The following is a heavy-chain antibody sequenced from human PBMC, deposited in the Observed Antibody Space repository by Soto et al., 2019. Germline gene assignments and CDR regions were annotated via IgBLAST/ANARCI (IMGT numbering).Heavy chain of an antibody. CDR3: ARATPVLRYFDWLPYYYGMDV. D-gene: IGHD3-9*01. CDR1: GGTFSSYA. V-gene: IGHV1-69*13. Sequence: ASVKVSCKASGGTFSSYAISWVRQAPGQGLEWMGGIIPIFGTANYAQKFQGRVTITADESTSTAYMELSSLRSEDTAVYYCARATPVLRYFDWLPYYYGMDVWGQGTTVTVSS. CDR2: IIPIFGTA. J-gene: IGHJ6*02.